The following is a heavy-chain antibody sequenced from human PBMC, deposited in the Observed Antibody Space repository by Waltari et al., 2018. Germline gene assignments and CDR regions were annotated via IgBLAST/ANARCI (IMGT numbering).Heavy chain of an antibody. CDR1: RYTLSGFS. CDR2: FDRGDAET. V-gene: IGHV1-24*01. J-gene: IGHJ6*03. Sequence: QVQVVQSGAEAMEPGASVKVSCKIPRYTLSGFSIHWVPQGRGKGLEWIGRFDRGDAETASARKFLGRVIMTEDTSTDTAYMELTSLTSDDTAVYYCRLVGRNIVLAGASPSYYSYMDVWGRGTSVVVSS. D-gene: IGHD1-26*01. CDR3: RLVGRNIVLAGASPSYYSYMDV.